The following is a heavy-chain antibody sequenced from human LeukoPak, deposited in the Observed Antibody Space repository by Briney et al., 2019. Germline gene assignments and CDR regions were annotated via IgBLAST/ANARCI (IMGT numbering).Heavy chain of an antibody. Sequence: SVKVSCRASGGTFSTYAISWVRQAPGQGLEWMGGIIPIFDTTNYAQKFQGRVTITTDESTSTAYMELSSLRSEDTAIYYCARGSPNCSDGSCYSHFDYWGQGTLVTVSS. J-gene: IGHJ4*02. CDR2: IIPIFDTT. CDR1: GGTFSTYA. V-gene: IGHV1-69*05. CDR3: ARGSPNCSDGSCYSHFDY. D-gene: IGHD2-15*01.